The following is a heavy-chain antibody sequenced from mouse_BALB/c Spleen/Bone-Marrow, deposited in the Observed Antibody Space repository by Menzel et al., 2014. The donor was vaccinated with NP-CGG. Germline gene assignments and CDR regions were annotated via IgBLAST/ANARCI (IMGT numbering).Heavy chain of an antibody. CDR3: TRSTAAFDY. J-gene: IGHJ2*02. V-gene: IGHV1-80*01. CDR2: IYPGDGDT. D-gene: IGHD1-2*01. CDR1: GYAFSAYW. Sequence: VQLQESGAELVRPGSSVKISCKASGYAFSAYWMNWVKQRPGQGLEWIGQIYPGDGDTNYNGKFKGKATLTADKSSSTAYMQLSSLTSEDSAVYFCTRSTAAFDYWGQGTSLTVSS.